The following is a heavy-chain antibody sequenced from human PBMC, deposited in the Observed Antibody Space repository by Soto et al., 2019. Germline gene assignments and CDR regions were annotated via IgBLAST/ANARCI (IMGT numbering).Heavy chain of an antibody. V-gene: IGHV1-69*01. CDR3: ARTSSYGHGEPHSFDY. CDR1: GGTFSSYA. Sequence: QVQLVQSGAEVKKPGSSVKVSCKASGGTFSSYAISWVRQAPGQGIEWMGGIIPIFGTANYAQKFQGRVTITADESTSIAYMELSSLRSEDTAVYYCARTSSYGHGEPHSFDYWGQGTLVTVSS. J-gene: IGHJ4*02. CDR2: IIPIFGTA. D-gene: IGHD5-18*01.